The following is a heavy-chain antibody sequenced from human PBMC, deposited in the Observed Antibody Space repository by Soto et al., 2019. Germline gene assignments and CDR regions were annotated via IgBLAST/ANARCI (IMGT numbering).Heavy chain of an antibody. CDR1: GGSISSYY. CDR3: ARLPVSYYDFWSGSRPXFDS. J-gene: IGHJ3*02. Sequence: SETLSLTCTVSGGSISSYYWSWIRQPPGKGLEWIGYIYYSGSTNYNPSLKSRVTIPVDTSKNQFSLKLSSVTAADTAVYYCARLPVSYYDFWSGSRPXFDSWGQGTMVTVSS. V-gene: IGHV4-59*01. CDR2: IYYSGST. D-gene: IGHD3-3*01.